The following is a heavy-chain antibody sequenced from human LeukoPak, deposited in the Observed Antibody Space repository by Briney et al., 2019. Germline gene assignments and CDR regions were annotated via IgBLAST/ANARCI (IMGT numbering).Heavy chain of an antibody. J-gene: IGHJ3*02. D-gene: IGHD7-27*01. CDR2: IITIFGTA. CDR1: GGTFSSYA. Sequence: SVKVSCKVSGGTFSSYAISWVRQAPGQWLEWMGGIITIFGTANYAQKFQGRVTITADKSTSTAYMELSSLRSEDTAVYYCARIANWPYDAFDIWGQGTMVTVSS. CDR3: ARIANWPYDAFDI. V-gene: IGHV1-69*06.